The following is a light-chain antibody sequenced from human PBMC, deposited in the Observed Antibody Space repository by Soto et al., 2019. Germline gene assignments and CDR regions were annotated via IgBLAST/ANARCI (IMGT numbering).Light chain of an antibody. J-gene: IGKJ5*01. Sequence: YPCTLPLSTGKRATLSCRASQSVSRSHLAWFQQKPGQAPRLLIYGASNRATGIPDRVSGSGSGTDFTLTINRLQPEDFAVYYCQQYHNTPITFGQGTRLEIK. CDR3: QQYHNTPIT. CDR2: GAS. CDR1: QSVSRSH. V-gene: IGKV3-20*01.